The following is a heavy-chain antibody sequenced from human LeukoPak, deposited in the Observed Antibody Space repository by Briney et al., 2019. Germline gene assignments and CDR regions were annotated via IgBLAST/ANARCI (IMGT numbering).Heavy chain of an antibody. CDR2: IYYSGST. CDR1: GGSVSSGSYY. Sequence: SETLSLTCTVSGGSVSSGSYYWSWIRQPPGKGLEWIGYIYYSGSTNYNPSLKSRVTISVDTSKNQFSLKLSSVTAADTAVYYCARGTYYYDSSGYSFDYWGQGTLVTVSS. J-gene: IGHJ4*02. V-gene: IGHV4-61*01. D-gene: IGHD3-22*01. CDR3: ARGTYYYDSSGYSFDY.